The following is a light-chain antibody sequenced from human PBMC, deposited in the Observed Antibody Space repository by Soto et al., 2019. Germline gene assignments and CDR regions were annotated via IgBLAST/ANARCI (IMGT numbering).Light chain of an antibody. CDR2: YDS. CDR3: QVWDSSSDRFRGV. V-gene: IGLV3-21*04. Sequence: SYELTQPPSVSVAPGKTARITCGGNNIGSKSVHWYQQKPGQAPVLVIYYDSDRPSGIPERFSGSNSGNTATLTISRVEAGDEADYYCQVWDSSSDRFRGVFGGGTKLTVL. J-gene: IGLJ2*01. CDR1: NIGSKS.